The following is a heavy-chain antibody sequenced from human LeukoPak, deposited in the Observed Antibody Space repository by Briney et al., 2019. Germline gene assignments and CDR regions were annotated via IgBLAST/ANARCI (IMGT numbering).Heavy chain of an antibody. CDR2: IYPSDSDT. CDR3: TGRNYDSSGYSFDF. V-gene: IGHV5-51*01. Sequence: GESLKISCKGCGYSFTTHWIGWVRQRPGKGLEWMGIIYPSDSDTRYSPSFQGQVTISADKSISTAYLQWSSLKASDTAMYYCTGRNYDSSGYSFDFWGQGTLVTVSS. D-gene: IGHD3-22*01. CDR1: GYSFTTHW. J-gene: IGHJ4*02.